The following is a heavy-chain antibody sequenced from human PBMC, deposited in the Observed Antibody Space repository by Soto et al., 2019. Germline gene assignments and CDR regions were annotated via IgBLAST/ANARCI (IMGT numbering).Heavy chain of an antibody. CDR1: GDAFKSYA. CDR3: ARDPTNDYGDDTFDY. Sequence: QVLLLQSGSEVKKAGSSVKVSCKASGDAFKSYAIHWVRQAPGQGLEYMGRIIPSYDRTKYAQKFQGRLTLTAGMYTSTVYMELSSVRSEDTAVYYCARDPTNDYGDDTFDYWGQGTKVIVSS. V-gene: IGHV1-69*06. CDR2: IIPSYDRT. D-gene: IGHD4-17*01. J-gene: IGHJ4*02.